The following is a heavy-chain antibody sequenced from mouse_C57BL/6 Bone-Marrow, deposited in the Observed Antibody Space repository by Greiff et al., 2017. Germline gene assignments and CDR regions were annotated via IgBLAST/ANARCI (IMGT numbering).Heavy chain of an antibody. CDR3: AKRAMDY. V-gene: IGHV2-3*01. CDR2: IWGDGST. J-gene: IGHJ4*01. CDR1: GFSFTSYD. Sequence: VQGVESGPGLVAPSPSLTITCTVSGFSFTSYDVSWVRQPPGKGLEWLGVIWGDGSTNYHSALISRRSISKDNSKSNVFLKLNRRQTDDTSTYYCAKRAMDYWGQGTSVTVSS.